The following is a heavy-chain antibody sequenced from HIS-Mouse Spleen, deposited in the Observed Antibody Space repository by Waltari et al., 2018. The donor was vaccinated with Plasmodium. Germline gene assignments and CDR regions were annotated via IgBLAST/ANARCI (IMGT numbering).Heavy chain of an antibody. J-gene: IGHJ3*02. V-gene: IGHV4-59*01. D-gene: IGHD2-2*01. CDR1: GGPISRYY. Sequence: QVQLQESGQGLVKPSETLSLTCTVSGGPISRYYWRWIRQPPGKGLEWIGYIYYSGSTNYNPSLKSRVTISVDTSKNQFSLKLSSVTAADTAVYYCARDCSSTSCLDAFDIWGQGTMVTVSS. CDR2: IYYSGST. CDR3: ARDCSSTSCLDAFDI.